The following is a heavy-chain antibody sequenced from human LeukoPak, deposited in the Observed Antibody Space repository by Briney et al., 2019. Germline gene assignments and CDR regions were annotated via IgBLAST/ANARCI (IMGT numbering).Heavy chain of an antibody. J-gene: IGHJ1*01. CDR2: ISSSSSTI. CDR3: ARDTRLH. Sequence: GGSLRLSCAASGFTFNNYWMSWVRQAPGKGLEWVSYISSSSSTIYYADSVKGRFTISRDNAKNSLYLQMNSLRAEDTAVYYCARDTRLHWGQGTLVTVSS. CDR1: GFTFNNYW. V-gene: IGHV3-48*04.